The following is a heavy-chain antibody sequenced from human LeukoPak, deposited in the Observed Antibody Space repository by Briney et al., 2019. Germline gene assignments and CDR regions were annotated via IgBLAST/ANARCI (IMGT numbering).Heavy chain of an antibody. CDR3: ALKPTGPYYFDL. V-gene: IGHV3-7*01. CDR1: GFTFSGYW. J-gene: IGHJ4*02. D-gene: IGHD1-14*01. Sequence: GGSLRLSCAASGFTFSGYWMSWVRQAPGKGLEWVANIKQDGSEKYYVDSVKGRFTISRDNTKNSLYLQMNSLRAEDTAVYYCALKPTGPYYFDLWGQGTLVTVSS. CDR2: IKQDGSEK.